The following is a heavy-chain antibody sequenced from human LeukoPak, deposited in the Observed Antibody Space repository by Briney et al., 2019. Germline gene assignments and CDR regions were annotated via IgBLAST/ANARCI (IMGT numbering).Heavy chain of an antibody. CDR3: ASRHWKTGTREIFDY. D-gene: IGHD1-7*01. J-gene: IGHJ4*02. V-gene: IGHV1-69*04. CDR2: IIPILGIA. Sequence: SVKVSCKASGGTFSSYAISWVRQAPGQGLEWMGRIIPILGIANYAQKFQGRVTITADKSTSTAYMELSSLRSEDTAVYYCASRHWKTGTREIFDYWGQGTLVTVSS. CDR1: GGTFSSYA.